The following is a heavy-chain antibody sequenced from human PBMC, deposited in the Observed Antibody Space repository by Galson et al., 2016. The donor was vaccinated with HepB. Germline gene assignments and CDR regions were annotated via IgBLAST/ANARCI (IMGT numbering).Heavy chain of an antibody. Sequence: SLRLSCAASGFTVSSNYMNWVRQPPGKGLEWVSLIYISGGAYYADSVKGRFTFSRDNSKNTLYLQMNSLRAEDTAIYYCARGGPHNIYFDYWGQGTLVTVSS. V-gene: IGHV3-53*01. J-gene: IGHJ4*02. CDR3: ARGGPHNIYFDY. CDR1: GFTVSSNY. D-gene: IGHD1-1*01. CDR2: IYISGGA.